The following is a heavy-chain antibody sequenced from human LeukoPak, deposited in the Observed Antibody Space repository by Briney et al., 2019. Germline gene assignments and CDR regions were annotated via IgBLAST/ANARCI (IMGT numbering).Heavy chain of an antibody. Sequence: TGGSLRLSCAASGFTFSSYAMSWVRQAPGKGLEWVSAISGSGGSTYYADSVKGRVTISRDNSKNTLYLQMNSLRAEDTAVYYCAKRNLHPRGLAYWGQGTLVTVSS. CDR3: AKRNLHPRGLAY. V-gene: IGHV3-23*01. CDR2: ISGSGGST. D-gene: IGHD6-25*01. J-gene: IGHJ4*02. CDR1: GFTFSSYA.